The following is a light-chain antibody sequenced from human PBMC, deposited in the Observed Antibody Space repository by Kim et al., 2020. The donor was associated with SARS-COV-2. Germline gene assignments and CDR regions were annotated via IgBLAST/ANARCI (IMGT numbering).Light chain of an antibody. CDR1: QGISSY. CDR2: AAS. Sequence: IRMTQSPSSFSASTGDRVTITCRASQGISSYLAWYQQKPGKAPKLLIYAASTLQSGVPSRFSGSGSGTDFTLTISCLQSEDFATYYCQQYYSYPLTFGGGTKV. CDR3: QQYYSYPLT. V-gene: IGKV1-8*01. J-gene: IGKJ4*01.